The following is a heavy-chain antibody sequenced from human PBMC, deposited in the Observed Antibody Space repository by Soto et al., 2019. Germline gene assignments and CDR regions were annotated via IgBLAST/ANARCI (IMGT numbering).Heavy chain of an antibody. V-gene: IGHV1-69*04. CDR1: GGTFSSYA. Sequence: ASVKVSCKASGGTFSSYAISWVRQAPGQGLEWMGRIIPILGIANYAQKFQGRVTITADKSTSTAYMELSSLRSEDTAVYYCASGGSNYYFDYWGQGTLVTVSS. D-gene: IGHD4-4*01. CDR2: IIPILGIA. J-gene: IGHJ4*02. CDR3: ASGGSNYYFDY.